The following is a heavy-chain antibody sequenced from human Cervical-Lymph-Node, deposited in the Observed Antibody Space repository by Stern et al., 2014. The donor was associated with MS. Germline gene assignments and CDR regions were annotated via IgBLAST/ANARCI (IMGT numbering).Heavy chain of an antibody. CDR3: ARGHIPYAYNYLFDY. Sequence: QVQLVQSEGGVVQPGTSLRLSCAASGFTFRSYGMHWVRQAPGKGLEWVALVWYDGSTAFYRNSVKGRFTISRDNSNNTLFLQMNSLTAEDTAVYYCARGHIPYAYNYLFDYWGQGTLVTVSS. CDR1: GFTFRSYG. V-gene: IGHV3-33*01. D-gene: IGHD5-24*01. J-gene: IGHJ4*02. CDR2: VWYDGSTA.